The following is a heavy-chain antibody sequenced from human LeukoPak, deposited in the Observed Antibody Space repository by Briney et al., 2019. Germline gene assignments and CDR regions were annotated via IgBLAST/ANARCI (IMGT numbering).Heavy chain of an antibody. CDR1: GYTFTSYY. V-gene: IGHV1-46*01. Sequence: GASVKVSCKASGYTFTSYYMHWVRQAPGQGLEWMGIINPSGGSTSYAQKFQGRVTMTRDMSTSTVYMELSSLRSEDTAVYYCVRDGMSDYGGNSIPWFDPWGQGTLVTVSS. CDR3: VRDGMSDYGGNSIPWFDP. J-gene: IGHJ5*02. CDR2: INPSGGST. D-gene: IGHD4-23*01.